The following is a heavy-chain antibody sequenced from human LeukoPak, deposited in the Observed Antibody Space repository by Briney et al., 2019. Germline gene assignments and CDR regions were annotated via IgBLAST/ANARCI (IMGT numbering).Heavy chain of an antibody. D-gene: IGHD3-10*01. CDR1: GGSISSYY. CDR3: ALWFGSRYGMDV. Sequence: PSEILSLTCTVSGGSISSYYWSWIRQPPGKGLEWIGYIYYSGSTNYNPSLKSRVTISVDTSKNQFSLKLSSVTAADTAVYYCALWFGSRYGMDVWGQGTTVTVSS. V-gene: IGHV4-59*01. CDR2: IYYSGST. J-gene: IGHJ6*02.